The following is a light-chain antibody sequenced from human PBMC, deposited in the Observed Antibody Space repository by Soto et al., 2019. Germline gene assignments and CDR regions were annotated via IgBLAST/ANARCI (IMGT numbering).Light chain of an antibody. CDR3: SSFSSTTTYV. V-gene: IGLV2-14*01. Sequence: QSALTQPASVSGSPGQSITISCTGTSSGVGTYNYVSWYQHHPGEAPKLIIYEVSYRPSGVSNRFSGSKSGSTASLTISGLQAEDESDYYCSSFSSTTTYVFGTGTKVTVL. CDR2: EVS. CDR1: SSGVGTYNY. J-gene: IGLJ1*01.